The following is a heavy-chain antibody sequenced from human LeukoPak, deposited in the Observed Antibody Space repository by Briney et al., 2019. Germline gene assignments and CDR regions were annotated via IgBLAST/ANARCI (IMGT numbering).Heavy chain of an antibody. CDR1: GYSFTSYW. CDR2: IDPSDYYT. CDR3: ARHTQSSGWHGNY. D-gene: IGHD6-19*01. J-gene: IGHJ4*02. Sequence: GEPLKISCKGPGYSFTSYWISWVRQMPGKGLDWLGRIDPSDYYTNYSPAFQGHDTISADKSISTAYLQWSSLKASGTAMYYGARHTQSSGWHGNYWGQGTLVTVSS. V-gene: IGHV5-10-1*01.